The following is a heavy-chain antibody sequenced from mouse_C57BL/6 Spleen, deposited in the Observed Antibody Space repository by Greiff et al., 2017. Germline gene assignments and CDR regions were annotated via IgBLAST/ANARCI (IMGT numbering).Heavy chain of an antibody. J-gene: IGHJ1*03. D-gene: IGHD4-1*01. Sequence: EVKLVESGGGLVQSGRSLRLSCATSGFTFSDFYMEWVRQAPGKGLEWIAASRNKANDYTTEYSASVKGRFIVSRDTSQSILYLQMNALRAEDTAIYYCARGPNWDDGYFDVWGTGTTVTVSS. CDR1: GFTFSDFY. CDR3: ARGPNWDDGYFDV. V-gene: IGHV7-1*01. CDR2: SRNKANDYTT.